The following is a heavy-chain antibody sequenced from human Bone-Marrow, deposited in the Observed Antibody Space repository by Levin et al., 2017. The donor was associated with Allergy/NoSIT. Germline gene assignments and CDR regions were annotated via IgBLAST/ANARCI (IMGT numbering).Heavy chain of an antibody. CDR3: ARSQGRSGWSYYYYGMDV. CDR2: ISGNSHYV. V-gene: IGHV3-21*06. D-gene: IGHD6-19*01. Sequence: GGSLRLSCRGSGFDFNTHDMNWVRQAPGQGLEWVSSISGNSHYVYYADSVKGRFGISRDNAKNSMFLHMNSLRVEDTAVYYCARSQGRSGWSYYYYGMDVWGRGTTLTVSS. CDR1: GFDFNTHD. J-gene: IGHJ6*02.